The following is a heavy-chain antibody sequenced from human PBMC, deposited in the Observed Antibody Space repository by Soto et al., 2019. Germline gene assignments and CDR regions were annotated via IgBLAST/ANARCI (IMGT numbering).Heavy chain of an antibody. V-gene: IGHV1-69*13. CDR1: GVTFSSYA. CDR2: IIPIFGTA. Sequence: GASVKVSCKASGVTFSSYAISWVRQAPGQGLEWMGGIIPIFGTANYAQKFQGRVTITADESTSTAYMELSSLRSEDTAVYYCARDLGSSWYDYYYYYGMDVWGQGTTVTVSS. CDR3: ARDLGSSWYDYYYYYGMDV. D-gene: IGHD6-13*01. J-gene: IGHJ6*02.